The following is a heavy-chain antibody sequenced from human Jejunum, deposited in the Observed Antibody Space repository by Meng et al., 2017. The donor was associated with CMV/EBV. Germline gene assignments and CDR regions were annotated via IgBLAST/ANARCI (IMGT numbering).Heavy chain of an antibody. J-gene: IGHJ4*02. CDR1: EYTFTDYY. CDR3: AKDAGSFLDYYFDF. V-gene: IGHV1-2*02. CDR2: LNPYTGDT. Sequence: SEYTFTDYYVHWVRQAPGQGLEWLGYLNPYTGDTNYAQKFQGRVSMTRDTPTNTAYMELTRLRSDDTALYYCAKDAGSFLDYYFDFWGQGTLVTVSS. D-gene: IGHD3-10*01.